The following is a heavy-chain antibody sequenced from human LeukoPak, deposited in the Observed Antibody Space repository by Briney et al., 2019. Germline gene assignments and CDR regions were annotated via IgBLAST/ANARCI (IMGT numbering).Heavy chain of an antibody. D-gene: IGHD2-15*01. V-gene: IGHV3-7*01. CDR2: IKQDGSEK. J-gene: IGHJ4*02. Sequence: GGSLRLSRAASGFTLCSFWMSWVRQGPGEGLEWVANIKQDGSEKYSVDSVKGRFTISRDNAKNSLCLQMNSLLAEAPPVYYCARVLAGYGSGGSCYGGVYWGQGALVTVSS. CDR3: ARVLAGYGSGGSCYGGVY. CDR1: GFTLCSFW.